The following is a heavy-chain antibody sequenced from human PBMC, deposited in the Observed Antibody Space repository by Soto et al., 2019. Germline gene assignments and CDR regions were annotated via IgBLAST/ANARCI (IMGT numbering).Heavy chain of an antibody. D-gene: IGHD3-10*01. V-gene: IGHV4-34*01. J-gene: IGHJ6*02. CDR1: GGSFSGYY. CDR2: INHSGST. Sequence: SGTLSLTCAVYGGSFSGYYWSWIRQPPGKGLEWIGEINHSGSTNYNPSLKSRVTISVDTSKNQFSLKLSSVTAADTAVYYCARRLVRGVIITLRRDYGMDVWGQGTTVT. CDR3: ARRLVRGVIITLRRDYGMDV.